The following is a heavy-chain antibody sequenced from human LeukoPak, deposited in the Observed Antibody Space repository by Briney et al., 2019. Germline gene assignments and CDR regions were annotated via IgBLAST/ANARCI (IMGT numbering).Heavy chain of an antibody. V-gene: IGHV3-23*01. J-gene: IGHJ4*02. CDR2: ISGSGGST. D-gene: IGHD3-10*01. CDR1: GFTFSSYG. CDR3: AKDSSTTMVRGVIIAFDY. Sequence: GGTLRLSCAASGFTFSSYGMSWVRQAPGKGLEWVSAISGSGGSTYYADSVKGRFTISRDNSKNTLYLQMNSLRAEDTAVYYCAKDSSTTMVRGVIIAFDYWGQGTLVTVSS.